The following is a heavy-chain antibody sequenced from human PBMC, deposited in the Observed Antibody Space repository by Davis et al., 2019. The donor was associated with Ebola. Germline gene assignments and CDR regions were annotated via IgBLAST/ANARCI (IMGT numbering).Heavy chain of an antibody. CDR3: ARDVVVVAATDWFDP. J-gene: IGHJ5*02. Sequence: AASVKVSCKASGYTFTSCGISWVRQAPGQGLEWMGWISAYTGDTNYAQKLQGRVTMTTDTSTSTAYMELRSLRSDDTAVYYCARDVVVVAATDWFDPWGQGTLVTVSS. V-gene: IGHV1-18*01. CDR2: ISAYTGDT. D-gene: IGHD2-15*01. CDR1: GYTFTSCG.